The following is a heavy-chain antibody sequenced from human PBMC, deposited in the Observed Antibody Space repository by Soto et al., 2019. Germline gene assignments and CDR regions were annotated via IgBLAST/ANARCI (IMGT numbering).Heavy chain of an antibody. J-gene: IGHJ4*02. CDR2: ISYDGSNK. CDR3: AKEQQLGLVITGYFDY. Sequence: QPGGSLRLSCAASGFTFSSYGMHWVRQAPGKGLEWVAVISYDGSNKYYADSVKGRFTISRDNSKNTLYMQMNSLRAEDTAVYYCAKEQQLGLVITGYFDYWGQGTMVTVSS. V-gene: IGHV3-30*18. CDR1: GFTFSSYG. D-gene: IGHD3-22*01.